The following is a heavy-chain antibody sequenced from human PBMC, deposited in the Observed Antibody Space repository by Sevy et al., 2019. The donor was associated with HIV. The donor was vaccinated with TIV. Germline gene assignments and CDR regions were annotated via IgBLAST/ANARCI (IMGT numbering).Heavy chain of an antibody. D-gene: IGHD3-3*01. CDR2: MNPNSGNT. Sequence: ASVKVSCKASGYTFTSYDINWVRQATGQGLEWMGWMNPNSGNTGYAQKFQGRVTMTRNTSISTAYMELSSLRSEDTAEYYCAILYYDFWSSYSPDAFDIWGQGTMVTVSS. CDR3: AILYYDFWSSYSPDAFDI. V-gene: IGHV1-8*01. CDR1: GYTFTSYD. J-gene: IGHJ3*02.